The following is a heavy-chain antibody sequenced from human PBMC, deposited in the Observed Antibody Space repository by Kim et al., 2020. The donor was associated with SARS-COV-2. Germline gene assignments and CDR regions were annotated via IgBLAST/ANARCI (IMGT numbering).Heavy chain of an antibody. J-gene: IGHJ4*02. V-gene: IGHV3-23*01. CDR2: ISGSGGST. CDR1: GFTFSSYA. Sequence: GGSLRLSCAASGFTFSSYAMSWVRQAPGKGLEWVSAISGSGGSTYYADSVKGRFTISRDNSKNTLYLQMNSLRAEDTAVYYCAKVLGSYYDSSGYYRYWGQGTLVTVSS. D-gene: IGHD3-22*01. CDR3: AKVLGSYYDSSGYYRY.